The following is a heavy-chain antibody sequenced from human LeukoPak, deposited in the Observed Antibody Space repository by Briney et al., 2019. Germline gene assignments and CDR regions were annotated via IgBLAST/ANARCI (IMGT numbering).Heavy chain of an antibody. CDR3: ARMLYAPAYYYYMDV. CDR2: INPNSGGT. CDR1: GYTFTGYY. Sequence: ASVKVSCKASGYTFTGYYMHWVRQAPGQGLEWMGWINPNSGGTNYAQKFQGRVTMTRDTSISTAYMELSRLRSDDTAVYYCARMLYAPAYYYYMDVWGKGTTVTVSS. V-gene: IGHV1-2*02. J-gene: IGHJ6*03. D-gene: IGHD2/OR15-2a*01.